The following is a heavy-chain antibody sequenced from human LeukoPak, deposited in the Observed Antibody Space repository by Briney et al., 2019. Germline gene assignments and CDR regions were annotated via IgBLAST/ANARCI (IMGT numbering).Heavy chain of an antibody. Sequence: GGSLRLSCGASGFTFSTYAMSWVRQAPGKRLERVSGISDGGGRTFYAESVKGRLPVSRVNSKNTLYLRMNSLRAEDTVIYYCTKNEIRDDSGSWYAYWGLGTVVTVSS. CDR2: ISDGGGRT. CDR3: TKNEIRDDSGSWYAY. CDR1: GFTFSTYA. V-gene: IGHV3-23*01. J-gene: IGHJ4*02. D-gene: IGHD6-13*01.